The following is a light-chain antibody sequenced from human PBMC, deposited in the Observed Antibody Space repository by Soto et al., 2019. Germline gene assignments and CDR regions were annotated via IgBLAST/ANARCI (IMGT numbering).Light chain of an antibody. Sequence: EIVLTQSPGTLSLSPGERATLSCRASQSVSSNYLAWYQKKPGQAPRLLIYDASSRATGIPDRFSGSGSGTDFTLTISRLEPEDFAVYYCQQYRSSPFTFGPGTTVDIK. J-gene: IGKJ3*01. CDR1: QSVSSNY. CDR3: QQYRSSPFT. CDR2: DAS. V-gene: IGKV3-20*01.